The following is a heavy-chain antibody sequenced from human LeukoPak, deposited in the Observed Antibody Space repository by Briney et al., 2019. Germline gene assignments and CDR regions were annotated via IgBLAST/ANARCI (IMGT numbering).Heavy chain of an antibody. CDR3: AEDAEQAGEWELPRIDAFDI. Sequence: GGSLRLSCAASGFTFSNYYMSWIRQAPGKGLEWVSYISSSGSTIYYADSVKGRFTISRDNAKNSLYLQMNSLRAEDTAVYYCAEDAEQAGEWELPRIDAFDIWGQGTMVTVSS. D-gene: IGHD1-26*01. J-gene: IGHJ3*02. CDR2: ISSSGSTI. V-gene: IGHV3-11*04. CDR1: GFTFSNYY.